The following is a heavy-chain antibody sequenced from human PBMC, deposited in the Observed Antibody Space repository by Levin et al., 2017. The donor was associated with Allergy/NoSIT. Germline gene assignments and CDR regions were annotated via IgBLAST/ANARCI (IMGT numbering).Heavy chain of an antibody. CDR3: ARGGMYYYDSSGYYYYFDY. CDR2: INHSGST. CDR1: GGSFSGYY. Sequence: SQTLSLTCAVYGGSFSGYYWSWIRQPPGKGLEWIGEINHSGSTNYNPSLKSRVTISVDTSKNQFSLKLSSVTAADTAVYYCARGGMYYYDSSGYYYYFDYWGQGTLVTVSS. J-gene: IGHJ4*02. D-gene: IGHD3-22*01. V-gene: IGHV4-34*01.